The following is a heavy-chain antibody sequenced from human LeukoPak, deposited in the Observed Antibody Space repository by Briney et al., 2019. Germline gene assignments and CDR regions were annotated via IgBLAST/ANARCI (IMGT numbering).Heavy chain of an antibody. CDR2: IYYSGST. CDR3: ARDQYGSGSYYNGNWFDP. J-gene: IGHJ5*02. CDR1: GGSISSYY. V-gene: IGHV4-59*12. Sequence: SETLSLTCTVSGGSISSYYWSWIRQPPGKGLEWIGYIYYSGSTNYNPSLKSRVTISVDTSKNQFSLKLSSVTAADTAVYYCARDQYGSGSYYNGNWFDPWGQGTLVTVSS. D-gene: IGHD3-10*01.